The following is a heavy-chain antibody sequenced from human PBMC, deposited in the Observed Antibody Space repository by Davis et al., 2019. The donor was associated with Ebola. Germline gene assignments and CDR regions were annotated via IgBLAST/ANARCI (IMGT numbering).Heavy chain of an antibody. D-gene: IGHD6-19*01. CDR1: GGSFSGYY. CDR3: AKDNAGWALDY. V-gene: IGHV4-34*01. CDR2: VNHSATP. J-gene: IGHJ4*02. Sequence: MPSETLSLTCAVYGGSFSGYYWSWIRQPPGKGLEWIGEVNHSATPNYNPSLKSRVTISRDTSKNQFSLTLTSVTAADTAVYYCAKDNAGWALDYWGQGTLVTVSS.